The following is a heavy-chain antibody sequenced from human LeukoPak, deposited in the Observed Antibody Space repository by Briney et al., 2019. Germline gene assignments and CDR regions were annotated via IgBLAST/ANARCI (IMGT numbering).Heavy chain of an antibody. CDR3: EXDTXSSSQLYYFDY. J-gene: IGHJ4*02. D-gene: IGHD6-13*01. V-gene: IGHV1-46*01. CDR2: INPSGGST. CDR1: GYTFTSYY. Sequence: ASVKVSCKASGYTFTSYYMHWVRQAPGQGLEWMGIINPSGGSTSYAQKFQGRVTMTRDTSTSTVYMELSSLRSEDRAVYYCEXDTXSSSQLYYFDYWGQGTLVTVSS.